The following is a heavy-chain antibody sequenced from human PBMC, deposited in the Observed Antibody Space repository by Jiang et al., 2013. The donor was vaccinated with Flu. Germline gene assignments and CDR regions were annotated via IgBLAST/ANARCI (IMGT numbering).Heavy chain of an antibody. CDR3: ASQHWDHGSGSYYMSY. CDR1: GGSIISEKSY. Sequence: GSGLVKPSETLSLRCSVSGGSIISEKSYWGWIRQPPGKGLEWIGSIYYSGTTYYNPSLKSRVTMSVDTSKKQFSLRLTSVTAADTAVYYCASQHWDHGSGSYYMSYWGQGTLVTVSS. V-gene: IGHV4-39*07. CDR2: IYYSGTT. J-gene: IGHJ4*02. D-gene: IGHD3-10*01.